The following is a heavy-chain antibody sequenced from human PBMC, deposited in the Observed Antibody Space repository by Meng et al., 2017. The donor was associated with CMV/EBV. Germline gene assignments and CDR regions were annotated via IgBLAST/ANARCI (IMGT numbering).Heavy chain of an antibody. Sequence: ASLKVSCKASGYTFTSYDINWVRQATGQGLEWMGWMNPNSGNTGYAQKFQGRVTITRNTSISTAYLELSSLRYEDTAVYYGARDRITMIVVVITVGWALTPPLFIDYWGQGTLVIVSS. CDR3: ARDRITMIVVVITVGWALTPPLFIDY. D-gene: IGHD3-22*01. V-gene: IGHV1-8*03. CDR2: MNPNSGNT. J-gene: IGHJ4*02. CDR1: GYTFTSYD.